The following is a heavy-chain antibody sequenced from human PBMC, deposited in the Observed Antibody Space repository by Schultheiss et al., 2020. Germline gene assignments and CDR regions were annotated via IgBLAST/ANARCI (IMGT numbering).Heavy chain of an antibody. V-gene: IGHV1-46*01. CDR1: GYTFTSYY. J-gene: IGHJ3*01. Sequence: ASVKVSCKASGYTFTSYYMHWVRQAPGQGLEWMGIINPSGGSTSYAQKFQGRVTMTRDTSTSTVYMELSSLRSEDTAVYFCARAGYCTGGSCYYYRKPPLGHFDVWGQGTMVTVSS. CDR2: INPSGGST. D-gene: IGHD2-15*01. CDR3: ARAGYCTGGSCYYYRKPPLGHFDV.